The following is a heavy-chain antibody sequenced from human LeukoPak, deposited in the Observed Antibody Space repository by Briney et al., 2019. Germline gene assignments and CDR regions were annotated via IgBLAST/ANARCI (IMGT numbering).Heavy chain of an antibody. J-gene: IGHJ6*03. Sequence: GGSLRLSCAASGFTFSSYGMHWVRQAPGKGLEWVAVIWYDGSNKYYADSVKGRFTISRDNSKNTLYLQMNNLRTEDTAVYYCAKGYCTSTSCYTFSHFYMDVWGKGTTVTVSS. CDR2: IWYDGSNK. D-gene: IGHD2-2*02. CDR1: GFTFSSYG. CDR3: AKGYCTSTSCYTFSHFYMDV. V-gene: IGHV3-30*02.